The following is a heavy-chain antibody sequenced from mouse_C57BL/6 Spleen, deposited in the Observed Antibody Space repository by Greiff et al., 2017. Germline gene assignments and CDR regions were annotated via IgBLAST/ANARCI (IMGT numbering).Heavy chain of an antibody. CDR1: GYTFTSYW. V-gene: IGHV1-52*01. CDR3: TRSGNWYFDV. D-gene: IGHD3-1*01. Sequence: QVHVKQPGAELVRPGSSVKLSCKASGYTFTSYWMPWVKQRPIQGLEWIGNIDPSDSETHYNQKFKDKATLTVDKSSSTAYMQLSSLTSEDSAVYYSTRSGNWYFDVWGTGTTVTVSS. J-gene: IGHJ1*03. CDR2: IDPSDSET.